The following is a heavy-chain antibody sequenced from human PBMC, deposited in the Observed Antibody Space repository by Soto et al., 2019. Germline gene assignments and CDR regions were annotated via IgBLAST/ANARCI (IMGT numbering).Heavy chain of an antibody. CDR2: IGSSTSYT. Sequence: QVQLVESGGGLVKPGGSLRLSCAASGFIFRDYYMNWIRQAPGKGLEWVSYIGSSTSYTNYADSVKGRFTIPRDNAKNSVYLQMNSLRAEDTAVYYCARGGKSGSHFDFWGQGTLVTVSS. D-gene: IGHD2-15*01. J-gene: IGHJ4*02. CDR3: ARGGKSGSHFDF. CDR1: GFIFRDYY. V-gene: IGHV3-11*06.